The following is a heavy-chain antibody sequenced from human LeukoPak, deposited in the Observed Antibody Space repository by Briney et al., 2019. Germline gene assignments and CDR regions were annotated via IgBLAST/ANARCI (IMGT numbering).Heavy chain of an antibody. V-gene: IGHV4-59*01. CDR2: IYYSGST. Sequence: SETLSLTCTVSGGSISSYYWSWIRQPPGKGLEWIGYIYYSGSTNYNPSLKSRVTISVDTSKNQFSLKLSSVSAADTAVYYCARGGDILTGFAHGFFDYWGQGTLVTVSS. J-gene: IGHJ4*02. CDR1: GGSISSYY. D-gene: IGHD3-9*01. CDR3: ARGGDILTGFAHGFFDY.